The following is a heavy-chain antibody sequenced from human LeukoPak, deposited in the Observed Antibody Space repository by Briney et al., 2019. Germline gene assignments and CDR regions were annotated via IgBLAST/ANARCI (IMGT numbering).Heavy chain of an antibody. D-gene: IGHD3/OR15-3a*01. CDR3: ARNRILDPYYYYYMDV. CDR1: GYTFTSYA. J-gene: IGHJ6*03. Sequence: VASVKVSCKASGYTFTSYAMNWVRQAPGQGLEWMGWINTNTGNPTYAQGFTGRFVFSLDTSVSTAYLQISSLKAEDTAVYYCARNRILDPYYYYYMDVWGKGTTVTVSS. CDR2: INTNTGNP. V-gene: IGHV7-4-1*02.